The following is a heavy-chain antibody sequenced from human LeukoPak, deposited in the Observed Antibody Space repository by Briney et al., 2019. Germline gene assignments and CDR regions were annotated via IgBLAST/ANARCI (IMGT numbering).Heavy chain of an antibody. CDR1: GFTFSSYA. Sequence: GGSLRLSCAASGFTFSSYAMSWGRPAPGQGLEWVSAISGSGDSTYYADSVKGRFTISRDNSKNTLYLQMNSLRAEDTAVYYCAKGGSGWYGTTHFDYWGQGTLVTVSS. CDR3: AKGGSGWYGTTHFDY. D-gene: IGHD6-19*01. V-gene: IGHV3-23*01. J-gene: IGHJ4*02. CDR2: ISGSGDST.